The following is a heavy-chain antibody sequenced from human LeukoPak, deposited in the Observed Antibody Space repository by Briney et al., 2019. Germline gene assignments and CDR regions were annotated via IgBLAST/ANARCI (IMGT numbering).Heavy chain of an antibody. CDR2: IYTSGST. J-gene: IGHJ5*02. V-gene: IGHV4-4*07. CDR3: ARDEGYNWNYDWFDP. D-gene: IGHD1-7*01. CDR1: GGSISSYY. Sequence: TSGTLSLTCTVSGGSISSYYWSWIRQPAGKGLEWIGRIYTSGSTNYNPSLKSRVTMSVDTSKNQFSLKLSSVTAADTAVYYCARDEGYNWNYDWFDPWGQGTLVTVSS.